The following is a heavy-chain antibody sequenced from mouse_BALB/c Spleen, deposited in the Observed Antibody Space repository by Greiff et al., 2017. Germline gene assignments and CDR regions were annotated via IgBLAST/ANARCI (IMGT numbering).Heavy chain of an antibody. V-gene: IGHV5-4*02. Sequence: DVKLVESGGGLVKPGGSLKLSCAASGFTFSDYYMYWVRQTPEKRLEWVATISDGGSYTYYPDSVKGRFTISRDNAKNNLYLQMSSLKSEDTAMYYCASPIYYGNSAWFAYWGQGTLVTVSA. J-gene: IGHJ3*01. D-gene: IGHD2-1*01. CDR2: ISDGGSYT. CDR3: ASPIYYGNSAWFAY. CDR1: GFTFSDYY.